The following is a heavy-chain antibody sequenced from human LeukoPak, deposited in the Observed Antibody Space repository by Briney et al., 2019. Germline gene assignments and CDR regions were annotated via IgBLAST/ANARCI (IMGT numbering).Heavy chain of an antibody. CDR2: IYHSVST. CDR1: GYSISRGYY. CDR3: ARHATGYDPDAFDI. Sequence: PSETLSLTCAVYGYSISRGYYWGWIRQPPGKGLEWIGSIYHSVSTYYNPSLKSRVTISVDTSKNQFSLKLSSVTAADTAVYYCARHATGYDPDAFDIWGQGTMVTVSS. V-gene: IGHV4-38-2*01. D-gene: IGHD5-12*01. J-gene: IGHJ3*02.